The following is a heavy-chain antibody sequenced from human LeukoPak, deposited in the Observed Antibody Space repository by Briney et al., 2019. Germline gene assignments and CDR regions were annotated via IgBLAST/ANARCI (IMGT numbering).Heavy chain of an antibody. CDR1: GGSISSYY. Sequence: PSETLSLTCTVSGGSISSYYWSWIRQPPGKGLEWIGYIYYSGSTNYNPSLKSRVTISVDTSKNQFSLKLSSVTAADTAVYYCAAGGYYDFWSGADYWGQGTLVTVSS. V-gene: IGHV4-59*01. CDR3: AAGGYYDFWSGADY. J-gene: IGHJ4*02. D-gene: IGHD3-3*01. CDR2: IYYSGST.